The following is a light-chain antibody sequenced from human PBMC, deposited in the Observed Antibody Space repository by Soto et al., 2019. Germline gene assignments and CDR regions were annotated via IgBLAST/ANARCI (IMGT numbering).Light chain of an antibody. CDR3: QQYDNLPVT. CDR1: QDISNY. CDR2: DAS. V-gene: IGKV1-33*01. Sequence: DIQMSQSPSSLSASVGDRVTITCQASQDISNYLNWYQQKPGKAPKLLMYDASNLETGVPSRFSGSGSGTDFTITISSLQPEDIATYYCQQYDNLPVTFGGGTKVEIK. J-gene: IGKJ4*01.